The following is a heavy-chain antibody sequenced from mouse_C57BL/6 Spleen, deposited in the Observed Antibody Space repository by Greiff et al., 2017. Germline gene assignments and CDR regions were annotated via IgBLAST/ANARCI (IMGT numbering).Heavy chain of an antibody. CDR1: GYTFTSYW. CDR2: IHPNSGST. CDR3: ARWKSYYYAMDY. V-gene: IGHV1-64*01. Sequence: QVQLQQPGAELVKPGASVKLSCKASGYTFTSYWMHWVKQRPGQGLEWIGMIHPNSGSTNYNEKFKSKATLTVDKSSSTAYMQLSSLTSEDSAVYYCARWKSYYYAMDYWGQGTSVTVSS. J-gene: IGHJ4*01.